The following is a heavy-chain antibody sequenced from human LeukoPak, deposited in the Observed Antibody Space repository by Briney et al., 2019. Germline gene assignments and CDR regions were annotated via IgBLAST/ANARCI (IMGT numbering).Heavy chain of an antibody. V-gene: IGHV4-30-4*01. CDR3: ARIITMIRGERSGYFAS. Sequence: SQTLSLTCTVSGGSITSGDYYWSWVRQPRGKGLEWIGYIYYSGSTYYNPSLKSRVAISLDTSKSQLSLELISVTAADTAVYYCARIITMIRGERSGYFASWGQGTLVTVSS. D-gene: IGHD3-10*01. CDR2: IYYSGST. CDR1: GGSITSGDYY. J-gene: IGHJ4*02.